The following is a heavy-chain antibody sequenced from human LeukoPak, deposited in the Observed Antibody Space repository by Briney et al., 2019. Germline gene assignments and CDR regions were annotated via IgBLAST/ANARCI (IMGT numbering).Heavy chain of an antibody. V-gene: IGHV1-18*01. CDR2: ISAYNGNT. Sequence: ASVRVSCTASGYTFSSYGITWVRQAPGQGLEWMGWISAYNGNTNYAHTLQGRVTMTTDTSTSTAYMELRSMRAEDTAVYYCARRGPDGIDYWGQGTLVTVSS. J-gene: IGHJ4*02. CDR3: ARRGPDGIDY. CDR1: GYTFSSYG. D-gene: IGHD1-26*01.